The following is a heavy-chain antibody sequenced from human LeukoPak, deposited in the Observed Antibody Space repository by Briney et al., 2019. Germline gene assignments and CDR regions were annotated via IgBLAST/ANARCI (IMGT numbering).Heavy chain of an antibody. D-gene: IGHD2-15*01. J-gene: IGHJ4*02. Sequence: PGGSLRLSCAASGFTFSNAWMSWVRQAPGKGLEWVGRIKSKTDGGTTDYAAPVKGRFTISRDDSKNTLYLQMNSLKTEDTAVYYFTTVRLYCSGGSCYVYWGQGTLVTVSS. CDR1: GFTFSNAW. CDR3: TTVRLYCSGGSCYVY. CDR2: IKSKTDGGTT. V-gene: IGHV3-15*01.